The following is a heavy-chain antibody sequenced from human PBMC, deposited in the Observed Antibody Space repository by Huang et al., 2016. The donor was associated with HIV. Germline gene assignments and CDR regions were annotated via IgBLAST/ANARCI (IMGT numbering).Heavy chain of an antibody. CDR1: GGSISSHY. V-gene: IGHV4-59*11. Sequence: QVQLQESGPGLVKPSETLSLTCTVSGGSISSHYWSWIRQPPGKGLEWIGSIYYSGSTNYNPPLKSRVTISVDTSKNQFSLKLSSVTAADTAVYYCASNTAMVTGGAFDIWGQGTMVTVSS. CDR2: IYYSGST. J-gene: IGHJ3*02. CDR3: ASNTAMVTGGAFDI. D-gene: IGHD5-18*01.